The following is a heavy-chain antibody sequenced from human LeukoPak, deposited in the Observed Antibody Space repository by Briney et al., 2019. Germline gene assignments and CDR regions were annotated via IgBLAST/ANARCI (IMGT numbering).Heavy chain of an antibody. CDR2: MYHSGST. D-gene: IGHD2-8*01. J-gene: IGHJ4*02. Sequence: SETLSLTCGVSGYSISSGYYWGWIRQPPGKGLEWIGSMYHSGSTYYNPSLESRVTMSVDTSKNQFSLKLSSVTAADTAVYYCARDALILDYWGKGTLVTVSS. CDR1: GYSISSGYY. CDR3: ARDALILDY. V-gene: IGHV4-38-2*02.